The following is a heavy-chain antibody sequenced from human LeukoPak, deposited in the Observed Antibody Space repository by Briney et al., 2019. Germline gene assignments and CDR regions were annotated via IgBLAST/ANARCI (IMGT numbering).Heavy chain of an antibody. D-gene: IGHD1-26*01. CDR3: ARARNGTLKY. Sequence: GGSLRLSCAASGFTFRHYAMHWVRQAPGKGLEWVAVISYDGSHQYSADSVKGRLSISRDNSRHTLYLQMNSLRPEDTAVYYCARARNGTLKYWGQGTLVIVSS. J-gene: IGHJ4*02. CDR1: GFTFRHYA. CDR2: ISYDGSHQ. V-gene: IGHV3-30*01.